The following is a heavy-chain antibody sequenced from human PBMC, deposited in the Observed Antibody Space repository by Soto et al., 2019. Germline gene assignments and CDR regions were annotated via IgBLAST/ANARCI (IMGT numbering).Heavy chain of an antibody. Sequence: QVQLVQSGAEEKKPGASVKVSCKASGYTFTSYAMHWVRQAPGQSLEWMGWNNAGNGNTKYSPKSQGRGTITRATSTSTAYMELSSLRSQDTAVQYCARSIVVVTALDYWGQGTLVTVSS. J-gene: IGHJ4*02. CDR2: NNAGNGNT. D-gene: IGHD2-21*02. V-gene: IGHV1-3*05. CDR3: ARSIVVVTALDY. CDR1: GYTFTSYA.